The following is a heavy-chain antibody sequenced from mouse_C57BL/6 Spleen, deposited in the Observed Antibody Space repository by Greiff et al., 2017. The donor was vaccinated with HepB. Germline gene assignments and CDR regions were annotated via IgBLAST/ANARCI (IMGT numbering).Heavy chain of an antibody. CDR1: GYTFTSYW. V-gene: IGHV1-61*01. Sequence: QVQLKQPGAELVRPGSSVKLSCKASGYTFTSYWMDWVKQRPGQGLEWIGNIYPSDSETHYNQKFKDKATLTVDKSSSTAYMQLSSLTSEDSAVYYCARGSLGGFAYWGQGTLVTVSA. D-gene: IGHD4-1*01. J-gene: IGHJ3*01. CDR3: ARGSLGGFAY. CDR2: IYPSDSET.